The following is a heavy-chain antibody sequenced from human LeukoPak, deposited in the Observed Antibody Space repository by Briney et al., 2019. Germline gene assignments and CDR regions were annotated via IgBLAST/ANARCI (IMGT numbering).Heavy chain of an antibody. D-gene: IGHD2-21*02. Sequence: PGGSLRLSCAASGFTFSSYSMNWVRQAPGKGLEWVSSISSSSSYIYYADSVKGRFTISRDNAKNSLYLQMNSLRAEDTAVYYCARVRMVTAIERYFDYWGQGTLVTVSS. J-gene: IGHJ4*02. CDR1: GFTFSSYS. CDR3: ARVRMVTAIERYFDY. CDR2: ISSSSSYI. V-gene: IGHV3-21*01.